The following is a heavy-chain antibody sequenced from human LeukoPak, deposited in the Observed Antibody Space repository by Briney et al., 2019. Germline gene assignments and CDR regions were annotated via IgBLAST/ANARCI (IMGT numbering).Heavy chain of an antibody. J-gene: IGHJ4*02. CDR2: IYHSGST. CDR1: GGSISSYY. CDR3: ARYSSSWSQFDY. D-gene: IGHD6-13*01. Sequence: PSETLSLTCTVAGGSISSYYWSWIRQPSGKGLEWIGYIYHSGSTNYNPSLKSRVTISVETSKNQFSLKLSSVTAADTAVYYCARYSSSWSQFDYWGQGTLVTVSS. V-gene: IGHV4-59*08.